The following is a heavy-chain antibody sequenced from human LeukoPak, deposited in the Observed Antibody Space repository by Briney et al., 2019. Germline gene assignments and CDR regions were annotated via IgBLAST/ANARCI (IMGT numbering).Heavy chain of an antibody. CDR2: IYHSGST. CDR1: GGSISSGGYS. Sequence: SETLSLTCAVSGGSISSGGYSRGWIRQPPGKGLEWIGYIYHSGSTYYNPSLKSRVTISVDRSKNQFSLKLSSVTAADTAVYYCARGPITMVRGVIDYWGQGTLVTVSS. J-gene: IGHJ4*02. D-gene: IGHD3-10*01. CDR3: ARGPITMVRGVIDY. V-gene: IGHV4-30-2*01.